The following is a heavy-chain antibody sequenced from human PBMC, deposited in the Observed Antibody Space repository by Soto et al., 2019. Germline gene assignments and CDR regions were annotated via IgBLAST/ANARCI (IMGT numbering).Heavy chain of an antibody. CDR2: ISPSTSHI. V-gene: IGHV3-21*01. D-gene: IGHD2-15*01. J-gene: IGHJ6*02. Sequence: EVHLVESGGGLVKPGGSLRLSCAVSGFTFSSCTMNWVRQAPGKGLEWVSSISPSTSHIYYTDSVKGRFTISRDNDKNYLFLQMNSLRAEDTSGYYCSGCSGGACHRNYGMDVWGQGTTVTVSS. CDR1: GFTFSSCT. CDR3: SGCSGGACHRNYGMDV.